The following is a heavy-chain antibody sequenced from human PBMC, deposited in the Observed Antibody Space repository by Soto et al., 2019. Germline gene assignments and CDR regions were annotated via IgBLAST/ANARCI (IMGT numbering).Heavy chain of an antibody. D-gene: IGHD1-26*01. J-gene: IGHJ4*02. CDR1: RDTFTSYY. CDR2: INPHGGST. CDR3: ASAELLPIDY. Sequence: ASVKVSCKAPRDTFTSYYINWVRQAPGQGLEWMGVINPHGGSTAYAQKFKGRVTMTTDTSTSTAYMELRSLRSDDTAVYYCASAELLPIDYWGQGTLVTVSS. V-gene: IGHV1-18*04.